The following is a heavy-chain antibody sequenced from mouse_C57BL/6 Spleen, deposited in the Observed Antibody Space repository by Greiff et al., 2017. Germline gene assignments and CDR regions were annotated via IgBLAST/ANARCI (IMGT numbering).Heavy chain of an antibody. J-gene: IGHJ1*03. CDR1: GYTFTDYN. CDR2: INPNNGGT. Sequence: EVQLQQSGPELVKPGASVKIPCKASGYTFTDYNMDWVKQSHGKSLEWIGDINPNNGGTIYNQKFKGKATLTVDKSSSTAYIELRSLTSEDTAVYYCSRYAGDPYWYFDVWGTGTTVTVSS. V-gene: IGHV1-18*01. CDR3: SRYAGDPYWYFDV.